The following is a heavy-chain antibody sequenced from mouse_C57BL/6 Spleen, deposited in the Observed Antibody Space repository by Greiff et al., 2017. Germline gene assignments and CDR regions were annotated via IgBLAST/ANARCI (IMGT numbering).Heavy chain of an antibody. CDR3: ARGGYYSNDGAD. D-gene: IGHD2-12*01. CDR2: IDPSDSYT. V-gene: IGHV1-69*01. CDR1: GYTFTSYW. Sequence: QVQLQQPGAELVMPGASVKLSCKASGYTFTSYWMHWVKQRPGQGLEWIGEIDPSDSYTNYNQKFKGKSTLTVDKSSSTAYMQLSSLTSEYSAVYYGARGGYYSNDGADWGQGTLVTVAA. J-gene: IGHJ3*01.